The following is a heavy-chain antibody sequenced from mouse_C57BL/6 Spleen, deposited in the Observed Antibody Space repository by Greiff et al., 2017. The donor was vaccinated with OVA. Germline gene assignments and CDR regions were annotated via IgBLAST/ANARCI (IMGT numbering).Heavy chain of an antibody. CDR3: ARRGTGGYFDY. CDR1: GFTFSDYG. J-gene: IGHJ2*01. V-gene: IGHV5-17*01. CDR2: ISSGSSTI. Sequence: EVKLMEPGGGLVKPGGSLKLSCAASGFTFSDYGMHWVRQAPEKGLEWVAYISSGSSTIYYEDTVTGRFPISRDNAKNTLFLQRTSLRSEDTAMYNLARRGTGGYFDYWGQGTTLTVSS. D-gene: IGHD3-3*01.